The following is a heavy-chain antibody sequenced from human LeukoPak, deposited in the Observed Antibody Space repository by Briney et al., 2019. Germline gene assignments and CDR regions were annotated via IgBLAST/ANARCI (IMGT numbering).Heavy chain of an antibody. CDR1: SGSVSSDTDY. CDR2: IYNSGST. Sequence: SETLSLTCTVSSGSVSSDTDYWSWIRQPPGKGLEYIGYIYNSGSTNHNPSLKSRVTISVDMSKNQFSLKLSSVTAADTAVYYCARDTKRGDGYNYDSWGQGTLVTISS. D-gene: IGHD5-24*01. CDR3: ARDTKRGDGYNYDS. V-gene: IGHV4-61*01. J-gene: IGHJ5*01.